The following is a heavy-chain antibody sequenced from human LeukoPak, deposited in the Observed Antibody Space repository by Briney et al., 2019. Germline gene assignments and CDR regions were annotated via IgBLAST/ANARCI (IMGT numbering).Heavy chain of an antibody. CDR1: GLNLTTYA. CDR3: AELGITMIGGV. J-gene: IGHJ6*04. D-gene: IGHD3-10*02. Sequence: GGSLRLSCAASGLNLTTYAMGWVRQAPGKGLERVSVISDRGDSTYYGDSVKGRFTISRDSSKNTLYLQMNSLRAEDTAVYYCAELGITMIGGVWGKGTTVTISS. V-gene: IGHV3-23*01. CDR2: ISDRGDST.